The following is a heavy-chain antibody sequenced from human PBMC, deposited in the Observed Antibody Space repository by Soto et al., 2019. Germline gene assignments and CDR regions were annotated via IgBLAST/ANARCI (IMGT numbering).Heavy chain of an antibody. D-gene: IGHD2-2*01. CDR1: GGSISSGGYS. Sequence: QLQLQESGSGLVKPSQTLSLTCAVSGGSISSGGYSWSWILQPPGKGLEWIGYIYHSGSTSYNPSLKIRVTISVDRSSNHFSLMLSFITATDTAVYYCPRVIGVPGGYYSSYGMDVWCQGTTVTVSS. CDR3: PRVIGVPGGYYSSYGMDV. CDR2: IYHSGST. J-gene: IGHJ6*02. V-gene: IGHV4-30-2*01.